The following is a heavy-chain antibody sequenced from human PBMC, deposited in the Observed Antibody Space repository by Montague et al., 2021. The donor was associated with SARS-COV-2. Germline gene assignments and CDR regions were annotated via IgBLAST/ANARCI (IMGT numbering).Heavy chain of an antibody. CDR2: INHSGRT. Sequence: SETLSLTCAVYGGSFSGYYWSWIRQPPGKGLEWIGEINHSGRTKYNPSLKSRVTIPVDTSKNQFSLKLSSVTAADTAVYYCAGGTKRVFTYDYASSGYASDYWGQGTLVTVSS. J-gene: IGHJ4*02. CDR3: AGGTKRVFTYDYASSGYASDY. V-gene: IGHV4-34*01. CDR1: GGSFSGYY. D-gene: IGHD3-22*01.